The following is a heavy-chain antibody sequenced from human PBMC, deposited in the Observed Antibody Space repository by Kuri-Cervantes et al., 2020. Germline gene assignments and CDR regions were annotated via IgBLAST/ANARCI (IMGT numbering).Heavy chain of an antibody. CDR1: GFTFSSYW. D-gene: IGHD2/OR15-2a*01. Sequence: GESLKISCAASGFTFSSYWMSWVRQAPGKGLEWVANIKQDGSEKYYVDSVKGRFTISRDNAKNSLYLHMNSLRAEDTALYYCAKGLSTTPYYYYYGMDVWGQGTTVTVSS. CDR2: IKQDGSEK. J-gene: IGHJ6*02. V-gene: IGHV3-7*03. CDR3: AKGLSTTPYYYYYGMDV.